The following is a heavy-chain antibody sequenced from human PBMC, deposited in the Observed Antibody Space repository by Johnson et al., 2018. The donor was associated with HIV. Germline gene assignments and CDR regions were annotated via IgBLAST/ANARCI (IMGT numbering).Heavy chain of an antibody. J-gene: IGHJ3*02. CDR1: GFTFSDYY. V-gene: IGHV3-11*04. CDR2: ISTSGSSI. CDR3: ARSKWNYGEAFDI. Sequence: VQLVESGGGLVKPGGSLRLSCAASGFTFSDYYMSWIRQAPGKGLEWISYISTSGSSIYYADSVKGRFTISRDNAKNSLYLQMNSLRAEDTAVYYCARSKWNYGEAFDIWGQGTMVTVSS. D-gene: IGHD1-7*01.